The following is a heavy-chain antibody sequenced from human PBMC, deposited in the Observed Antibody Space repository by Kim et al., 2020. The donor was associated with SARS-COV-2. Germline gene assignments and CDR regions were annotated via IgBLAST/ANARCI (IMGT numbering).Heavy chain of an antibody. CDR2: ISDSGGRT. CDR1: GFTFSSYA. Sequence: GGSLRLSCAASGFTFSSYAMTWVRQAPGKGLEWASTISDSGGRTHYADSVKGRFTISRDNSKNTLYPQLNSLRAEDTAVYYCSASDYLGQGTLVTVSS. V-gene: IGHV3-23*01. J-gene: IGHJ4*02. CDR3: SASDY.